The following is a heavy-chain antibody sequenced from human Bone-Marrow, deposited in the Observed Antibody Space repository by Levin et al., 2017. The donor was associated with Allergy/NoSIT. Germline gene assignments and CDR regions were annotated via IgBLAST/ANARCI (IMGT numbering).Heavy chain of an antibody. CDR2: IIPIIGLP. V-gene: IGHV1-69*04. D-gene: IGHD5-12*01. CDR3: ARPMSTGATRGLDY. Sequence: SVKVSCKASGGTFSRFAISWVRQAPGQGLEWMGRIIPIIGLPDYAQRFQDRITITADRSASTAYLEMRSLRSEDTAVYYCARPMSTGATRGLDYWGQGSLITVSS. CDR1: GGTFSRFA. J-gene: IGHJ4*02.